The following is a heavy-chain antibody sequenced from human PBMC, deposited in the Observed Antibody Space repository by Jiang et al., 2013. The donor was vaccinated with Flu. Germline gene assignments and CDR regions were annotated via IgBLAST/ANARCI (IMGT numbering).Heavy chain of an antibody. CDR2: ISAYNGNT. V-gene: IGHV1-18*01. Sequence: GAEVKKPGASVKVSCKASGYTFTSYGISWVRQAPGQGLEWMGWISAYNGNTNYAQKLQGRVTMTTDTSTSTAYMELRSLRSDDTAVYYCAREGYCSGGSCSGTYWFDPWGQGTLVTVSS. J-gene: IGHJ5*02. CDR3: AREGYCSGGSCSGTYWFDP. D-gene: IGHD2-15*01. CDR1: GYTFTSYG.